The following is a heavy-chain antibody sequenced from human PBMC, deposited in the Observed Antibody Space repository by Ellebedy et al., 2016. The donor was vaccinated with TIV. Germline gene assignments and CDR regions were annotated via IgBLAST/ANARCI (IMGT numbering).Heavy chain of an antibody. CDR2: IIPILGIA. D-gene: IGHD3-22*01. J-gene: IGHJ3*02. Sequence: AASVKVSCKASGGTFSSYAISWVRQAPGQGLEWMGRIIPILGIANYAQKFQGRVTITADKSTSTAYMELSSLRSEDTAVYYCARAPYRMIVASEVVNDAFDIWGQGTMVTVSS. CDR1: GGTFSSYA. CDR3: ARAPYRMIVASEVVNDAFDI. V-gene: IGHV1-69*04.